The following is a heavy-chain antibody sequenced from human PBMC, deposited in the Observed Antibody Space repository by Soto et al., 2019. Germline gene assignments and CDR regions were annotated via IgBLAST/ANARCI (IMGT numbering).Heavy chain of an antibody. J-gene: IGHJ5*02. CDR2: IKTTSDGGTI. CDR1: GFTFSTAW. Sequence: EVQLVESGGGLVKPGESLRLSCAASGFTFSTAWMTWVRQAPGRGLEWVARIKTTSDGGTIHYAAPVKGRFTISRDDSKDTLFLQMNSLKIEDTALYYCIRDPYGSTSGQGTLVTVSS. CDR3: IRDPYGST. D-gene: IGHD3-10*01. V-gene: IGHV3-15*01.